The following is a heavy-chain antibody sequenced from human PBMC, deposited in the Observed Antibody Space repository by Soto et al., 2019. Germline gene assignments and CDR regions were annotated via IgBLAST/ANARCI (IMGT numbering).Heavy chain of an antibody. J-gene: IGHJ4*02. D-gene: IGHD2-21*02. CDR1: GFNVNSDY. CDR2: IYSGETT. CDR3: TRDGRGLGRLSLFEY. Sequence: GSLRLSCAASGFNVNSDYMNWVRQTPGKGLEWVASIYSGETTYYADSVRGRFTISSDKSKNTLYFQLSSLRIEDTAVYYCTRDGRGLGRLSLFEYWGQGVLVTVSS. V-gene: IGHV3-53*01.